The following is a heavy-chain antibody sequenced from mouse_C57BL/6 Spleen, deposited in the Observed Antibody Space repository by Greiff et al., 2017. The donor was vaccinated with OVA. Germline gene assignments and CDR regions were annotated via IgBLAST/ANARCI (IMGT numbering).Heavy chain of an antibody. J-gene: IGHJ2*01. V-gene: IGHV3-1*01. D-gene: IGHD1-1*01. CDR3: ARAPVVGPVFDY. CDR1: GYSITSGYD. Sequence: EVKLMESGPGMVKPSQSLSLTCTVTGYSITSGYDWHWIRHFPGNKLEWMGYISYSGSTTYNPSLKSRIPITHDTSKDHFFLRLMSVTTEDTAAYYCARAPVVGPVFDYWGQGTTLTVSS. CDR2: ISYSGST.